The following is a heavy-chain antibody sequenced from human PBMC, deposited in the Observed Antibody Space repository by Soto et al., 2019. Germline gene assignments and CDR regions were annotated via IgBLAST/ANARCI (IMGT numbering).Heavy chain of an antibody. CDR3: AKRGLYSGSSLTPYYFDY. J-gene: IGHJ4*02. V-gene: IGHV3-23*01. CDR2: ISGSGGST. Sequence: LRLSCAASGFTFSSYAMSWVRQAPGKGLEWVSAISGSGGSTYYADSVKGRFTISRDNSKNTLYLQMNSLRAEDTAVYYCAKRGLYSGSSLTPYYFDYWGQGTLVTVSS. CDR1: GFTFSSYA. D-gene: IGHD1-26*01.